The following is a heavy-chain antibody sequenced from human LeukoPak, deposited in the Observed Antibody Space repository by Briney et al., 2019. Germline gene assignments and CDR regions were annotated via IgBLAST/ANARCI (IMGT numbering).Heavy chain of an antibody. CDR2: ISAYNGNT. J-gene: IGHJ5*02. Sequence: GASVKVSCKASGYTFTSYGISWVRQAPGPGLEWMGWISAYNGNTNYAQKLQGRVTMTTDTSTSTAYMELRSLRSDDTAVYYCARPDCSSTSCPFDPWGQGTLVTVSS. D-gene: IGHD2-2*01. V-gene: IGHV1-18*01. CDR3: ARPDCSSTSCPFDP. CDR1: GYTFTSYG.